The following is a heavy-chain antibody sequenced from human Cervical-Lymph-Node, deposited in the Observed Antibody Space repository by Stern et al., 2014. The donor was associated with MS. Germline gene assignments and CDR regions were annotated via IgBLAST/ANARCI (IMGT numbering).Heavy chain of an antibody. D-gene: IGHD1-1*01. J-gene: IGHJ6*02. CDR3: ARDNDDNGMDV. Sequence: VQLVQSGADVKKPGSSVKVSCTASGATFINFGISWVRQAPGQGLEWMGGFIPLFGTTEYAQKFQGRVTISADESATTVYMELSGLRSEDTAVYYCARDNDDNGMDVWGQGTTVTVTS. CDR1: GATFINFG. CDR2: FIPLFGTT. V-gene: IGHV1-69*01.